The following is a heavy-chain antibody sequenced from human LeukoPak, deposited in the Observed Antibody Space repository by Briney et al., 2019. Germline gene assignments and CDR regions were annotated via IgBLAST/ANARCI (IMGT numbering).Heavy chain of an antibody. J-gene: IGHJ3*02. Sequence: QXPGKGXEXIGYIYYSGSTYYNPSLKSRVTISVDTSKNQFSLKLSSVTAADTAVYYCARGPVRTGAFDIWGQGTMVTVSS. D-gene: IGHD3-10*01. V-gene: IGHV4-31*02. CDR2: IYYSGST. CDR3: ARGPVRTGAFDI.